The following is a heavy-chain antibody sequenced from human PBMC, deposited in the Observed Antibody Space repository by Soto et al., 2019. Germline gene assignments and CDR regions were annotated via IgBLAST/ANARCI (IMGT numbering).Heavy chain of an antibody. CDR1: GFTFSSYG. CDR3: AREDYDFWSGSPRAHYFEY. Sequence: GGSLRLSCAASGFTFSSYGMHWVRQAPGKGLEWVAVIWYDGSNKYYADSVKGRFTISRDNSKNTLYLQMNSLRAEDTAVYYCAREDYDFWSGSPRAHYFEYWGQGTLVTVSS. J-gene: IGHJ4*02. CDR2: IWYDGSNK. V-gene: IGHV3-33*01. D-gene: IGHD3-3*01.